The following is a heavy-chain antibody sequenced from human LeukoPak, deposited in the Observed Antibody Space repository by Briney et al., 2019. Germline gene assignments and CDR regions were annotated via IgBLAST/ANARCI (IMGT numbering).Heavy chain of an antibody. V-gene: IGHV3-20*04. CDR1: GFTFDDYG. D-gene: IGHD3-22*01. CDR3: AKCVVVVITAPLDY. Sequence: PGGSLRLSCAASGFTFDDYGMSWVRQAPGKGLEWVSGINWNGGSTGYADSVKGRFTISRDNAKKSLFLDMNSLRAEDTALYYCAKCVVVVITAPLDYWGQGTLVTVSS. J-gene: IGHJ4*02. CDR2: INWNGGST.